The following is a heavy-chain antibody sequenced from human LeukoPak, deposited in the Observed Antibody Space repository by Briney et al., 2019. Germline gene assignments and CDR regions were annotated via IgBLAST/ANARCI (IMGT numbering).Heavy chain of an antibody. D-gene: IGHD2-15*01. CDR2: MNPNSGNT. Sequence: ASVKVSCKASGYTFTSYHINWVRQTTGQGLEWMGWMNPNSGNTGYAQKFQGRVTMTRNTSITTAYVELSSLRSEDTAVYYCAVAAPFYYYTHMDVWGKGTTVTASS. V-gene: IGHV1-8*01. J-gene: IGHJ6*03. CDR1: GYTFTSYH. CDR3: AVAAPFYYYTHMDV.